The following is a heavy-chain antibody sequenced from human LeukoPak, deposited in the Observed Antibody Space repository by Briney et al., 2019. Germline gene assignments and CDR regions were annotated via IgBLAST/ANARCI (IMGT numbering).Heavy chain of an antibody. CDR3: ASRDTATGLD. D-gene: IGHD5-18*01. J-gene: IGHJ4*02. V-gene: IGHV4-34*01. Sequence: SETLSLTCAVYGGSFSGYYWSWIRQPPGKGLEWIGEINHSGSTNYNPSLKSRVTISVDTSKNQFSLKLSSVTAADTAVYYCASRDTATGLDWGQGALVTVSS. CDR2: INHSGST. CDR1: GGSFSGYY.